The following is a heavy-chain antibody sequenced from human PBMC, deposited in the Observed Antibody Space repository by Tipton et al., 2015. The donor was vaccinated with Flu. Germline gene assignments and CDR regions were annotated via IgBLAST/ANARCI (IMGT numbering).Heavy chain of an antibody. CDR1: GDSIFRGHY. CDR2: ICQSGTT. Sequence: TLSLTCTVSGDSIFRGHYWNWIRQSPGKGLEWIGSICQSGTTYYNPSLKSRVIMSVDTSNNQFSLRLSSVTAEDTAVYYCARAHGSGSPERRAFEFWGQGILVTVSS. V-gene: IGHV4-38-2*02. CDR3: ARAHGSGSPERRAFEF. J-gene: IGHJ4*02. D-gene: IGHD3-10*01.